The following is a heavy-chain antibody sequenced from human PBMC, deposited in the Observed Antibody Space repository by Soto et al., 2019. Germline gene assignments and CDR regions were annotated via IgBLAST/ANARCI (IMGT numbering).Heavy chain of an antibody. CDR2: IGAYSGNT. D-gene: IGHD4-17*01. Sequence: QVQLVQSGAEVKKPGASVKVSCKASNYSFTNYGITWVRQAPGQGLEWMGWIGAYSGNTNYAQKFQGRVTMTTETSTSTVYMELRSLRSDDTAVYYCARVPGYGDANWFDPWGQGTLVTVSS. J-gene: IGHJ5*02. CDR1: NYSFTNYG. CDR3: ARVPGYGDANWFDP. V-gene: IGHV1-18*01.